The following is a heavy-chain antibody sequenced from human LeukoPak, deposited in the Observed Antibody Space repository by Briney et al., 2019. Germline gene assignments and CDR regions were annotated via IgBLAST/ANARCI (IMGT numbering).Heavy chain of an antibody. CDR1: GYTFTGYY. V-gene: IGHV1-2*02. CDR2: INPNSGGT. D-gene: IGHD3-22*01. Sequence: ASVRVSCKASGYTFTGYYMHWVRQAPGQGLEWMGWINPNSGGTNYAQKFQGRVTMTRDTSISTAYMELSRLRSDDTAVYYCARPLYYYDSSGYYSYWGQGTLVTVSS. CDR3: ARPLYYYDSSGYYSY. J-gene: IGHJ4*02.